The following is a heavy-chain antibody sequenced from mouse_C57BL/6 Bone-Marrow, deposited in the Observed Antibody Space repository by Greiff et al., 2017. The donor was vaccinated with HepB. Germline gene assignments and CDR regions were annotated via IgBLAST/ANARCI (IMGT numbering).Heavy chain of an antibody. CDR2: ISDGGSYT. V-gene: IGHV5-4*03. J-gene: IGHJ3*01. CDR3: ARGDFITTVVDAWFAY. Sequence: DVMLVESGGGLVKPGGSLKLSCAASGFTFSSYAMSWVRQTPEKRLEWVATISDGGSYTYYPDNVKGRFTISRDNAKNNLYLQMSHLKSEDTAMYYCARGDFITTVVDAWFAYWGQGTLVTVSA. CDR1: GFTFSSYA. D-gene: IGHD1-1*01.